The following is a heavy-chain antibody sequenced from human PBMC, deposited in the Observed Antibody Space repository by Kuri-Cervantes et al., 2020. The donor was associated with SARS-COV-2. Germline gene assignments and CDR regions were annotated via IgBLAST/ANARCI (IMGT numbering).Heavy chain of an antibody. CDR1: GFTFSSYS. V-gene: IGHV3-21*01. D-gene: IGHD3-22*01. J-gene: IGHJ1*01. CDR2: ISNSGSYI. CDR3: ARPACLYYYDSSGYCHFQH. Sequence: GESLKISCAVSGFTFSSYSMSWVRQAPGKGLEWVSSISNSGSYIYYADSVRGRFTISRDNAKNSLYLQMNSLRAEDTAVYYCARPACLYYYDSSGYCHFQHWGQGTLVTVSS.